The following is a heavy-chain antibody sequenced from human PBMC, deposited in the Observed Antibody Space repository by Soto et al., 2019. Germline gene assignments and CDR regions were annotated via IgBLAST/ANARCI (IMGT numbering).Heavy chain of an antibody. CDR2: VTGSGGTT. CDR3: ASVSWYNSGHEGFDI. V-gene: IGHV3-23*01. Sequence: EVQLLESGGGLVQPGGSLRLSCAASGFTFNNYAMSWVRQAPGKGLEWVSAVTGSGGTTYYADFVKGRFTISRDNSKNTLDLQINSLRAEDTAVYYCASVSWYNSGHEGFDIWGLGTMVTVSS. J-gene: IGHJ3*02. D-gene: IGHD6-25*01. CDR1: GFTFNNYA.